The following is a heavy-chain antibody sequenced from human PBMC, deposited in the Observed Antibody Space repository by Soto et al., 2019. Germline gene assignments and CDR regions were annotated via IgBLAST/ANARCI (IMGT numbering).Heavy chain of an antibody. CDR2: IVPIFGTA. V-gene: IGHV1-69*13. CDR3: ARGARYYYYYYGMDV. Sequence: ASVKVSCKASGGTFSSYAISWVRQAPGQGLEWMGGIVPIFGTANYAQKFQGRVTITADESTSTAYMELSSLRSEDTAVYYCARGARYYYYYYGMDVWGQGTTVTV. J-gene: IGHJ6*02. CDR1: GGTFSSYA.